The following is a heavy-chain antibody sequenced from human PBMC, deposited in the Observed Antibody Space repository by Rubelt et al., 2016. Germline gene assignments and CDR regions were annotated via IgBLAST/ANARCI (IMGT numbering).Heavy chain of an antibody. Sequence: EVQLVESGGGLVKPGGSLRLSCAASGFTFSSYSMNWVRQAPGKGLEWVSSISSSSSYIYYADSVKGRFTISRDNAKNSLYLQMNSLRAEDTAVYYCARALETWADFAYFHYWGQGTLVTVSS. V-gene: IGHV3-21*01. CDR1: GFTFSSYS. D-gene: IGHD3-16*01. J-gene: IGHJ4*02. CDR3: ARALETWADFAYFHY. CDR2: ISSSSSYI.